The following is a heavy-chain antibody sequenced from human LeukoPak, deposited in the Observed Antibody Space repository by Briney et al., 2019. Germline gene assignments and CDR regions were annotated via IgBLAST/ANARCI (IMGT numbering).Heavy chain of an antibody. CDR1: GFTFSSYA. V-gene: IGHV3-23*01. CDR3: AGRLGYCTNGVCSDY. D-gene: IGHD2-8*01. J-gene: IGHJ4*02. CDR2: ISGSGGST. Sequence: PGGSLRLSCAASGFTFSSYAMSWVRQAPGKGLEWVSAISGSGGSTYYADSVEGRFTISRDNCKNTLYLQMNSLRAEDTAVYYCAGRLGYCTNGVCSDYWGQGTLVTVSS.